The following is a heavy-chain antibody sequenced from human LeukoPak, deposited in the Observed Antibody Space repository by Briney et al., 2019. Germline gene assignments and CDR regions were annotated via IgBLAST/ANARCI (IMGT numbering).Heavy chain of an antibody. J-gene: IGHJ4*02. CDR2: IYHSGST. CDR1: GGSVSSGGYY. V-gene: IGHV4-30-2*01. CDR3: ASLPSSAPLAYGSGSYGGFDY. D-gene: IGHD3-10*01. Sequence: SETLSLTCTVSGGSVSSGGYYWSWIRQPPGKGLEWIGYIYHSGSTYYNPSLKSRVTISVDRSKNQFSLKLSSATAADTAVYYCASLPSSAPLAYGSGSYGGFDYWGQGTLVTVSS.